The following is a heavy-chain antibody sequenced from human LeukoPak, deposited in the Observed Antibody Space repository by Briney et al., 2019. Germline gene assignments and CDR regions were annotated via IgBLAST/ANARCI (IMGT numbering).Heavy chain of an antibody. Sequence: SVKVSCTASGGTFSSYAISWVRQAPGQGLEWMGGIIPIFGTANYAQKFQGRVTITADESTSTAYMELSSLRSEDTAVYYCARLSGYCSGGSCYRGPYYFVYWGQGPLVTVSS. V-gene: IGHV1-69*13. J-gene: IGHJ4*02. D-gene: IGHD2-15*01. CDR2: IIPIFGTA. CDR1: GGTFSSYA. CDR3: ARLSGYCSGGSCYRGPYYFVY.